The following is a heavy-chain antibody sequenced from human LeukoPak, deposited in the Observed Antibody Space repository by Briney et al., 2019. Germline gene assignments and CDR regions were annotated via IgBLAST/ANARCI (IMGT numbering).Heavy chain of an antibody. D-gene: IGHD3-22*01. J-gene: IGHJ4*02. V-gene: IGHV1-69*01. CDR1: GGTFSSYA. CDR3: AREGREKGYYDSSGYYLDY. Sequence: ASVKVSCKASGGTFSSYAISWVRQAPRQGLEWMGGISPIFGTANYAQKFQGRVTITADESTSTAYMELSSLRSEDTAVYYCAREGREKGYYDSSGYYLDYWGQGTLVTVSS. CDR2: ISPIFGTA.